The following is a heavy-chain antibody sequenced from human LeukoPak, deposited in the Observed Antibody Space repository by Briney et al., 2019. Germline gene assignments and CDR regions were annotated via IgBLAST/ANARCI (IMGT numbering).Heavy chain of an antibody. D-gene: IGHD2-2*01. V-gene: IGHV4-39*07. CDR1: GCSISSSSYY. J-gene: IGHJ6*02. Sequence: PSETLSLTCTVSGCSISSSSYYWGWIRQPPGKGLEWIGSIYYSGSTYYNPSLKSRVAISVDTSKNQFSLKLSSVTAADTAVYYCARYCSSTSCAFWGQGTTVTVSS. CDR2: IYYSGST. CDR3: ARYCSSTSCAF.